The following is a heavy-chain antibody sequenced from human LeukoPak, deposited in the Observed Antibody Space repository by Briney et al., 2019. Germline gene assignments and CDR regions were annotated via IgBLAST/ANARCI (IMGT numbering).Heavy chain of an antibody. J-gene: IGHJ5*02. CDR2: LSGSGGST. Sequence: GGSLRLSCAVSGFTFSTYAMSWVRQAPGKGLEWVSSLSGSGGSTYYADSVKGRFTISRDNSKNTVYLQMNSLRAEDTAVYYCAKDAAAAAGNWFDPWGQGTLVTVSS. CDR1: GFTFSTYA. D-gene: IGHD6-13*01. V-gene: IGHV3-23*01. CDR3: AKDAAAAAGNWFDP.